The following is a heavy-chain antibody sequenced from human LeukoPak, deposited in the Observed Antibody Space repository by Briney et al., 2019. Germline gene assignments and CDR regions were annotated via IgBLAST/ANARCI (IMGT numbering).Heavy chain of an antibody. CDR1: GFTFSDFP. CDR2: ISSSTTYT. V-gene: IGHV3-11*06. Sequence: KSGGSLRLSCAASGFTFSDFPMMWTRQAPGKGLEWISYISSSTTYTNYADSVKGRFTISRDNAKNSLFLQMNSLRAEDTAVYYCARDKSGTLGDYDAFDIWGQGTMVTVSS. D-gene: IGHD4-17*01. CDR3: ARDKSGTLGDYDAFDI. J-gene: IGHJ3*02.